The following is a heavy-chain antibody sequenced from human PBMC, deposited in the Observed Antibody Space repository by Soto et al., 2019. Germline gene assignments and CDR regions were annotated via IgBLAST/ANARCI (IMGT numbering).Heavy chain of an antibody. D-gene: IGHD3-3*01. J-gene: IGHJ6*02. CDR2: INPNSGGT. CDR3: ARANYDFWSGLPYYYYGMDV. CDR1: GYTFTGYY. Sequence: ASAKVSCKASGYTFTGYYMHWVRQAPGQGLEWMGWINPNSGGTNYAQKFQGWVTMTRDTSISTAYMELSRLRSDDTAVYYCARANYDFWSGLPYYYYGMDVWGQGTTVTVSS. V-gene: IGHV1-2*04.